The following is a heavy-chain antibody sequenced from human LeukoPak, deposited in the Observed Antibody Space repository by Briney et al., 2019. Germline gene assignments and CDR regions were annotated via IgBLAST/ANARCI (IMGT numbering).Heavy chain of an antibody. CDR2: IYYSGST. Sequence: PSETLSLTCTVSGGSISSSSYYWGWIRQPPGKGLEWIGSIYYSGSTYYNPSLKSRVTISVDTSKNQFSLKLSSVTAADTAVYYCARDPYLGSPDAFDIWGQGTMVTVSS. J-gene: IGHJ3*02. D-gene: IGHD3-16*01. CDR1: GGSISSSSYY. V-gene: IGHV4-39*07. CDR3: ARDPYLGSPDAFDI.